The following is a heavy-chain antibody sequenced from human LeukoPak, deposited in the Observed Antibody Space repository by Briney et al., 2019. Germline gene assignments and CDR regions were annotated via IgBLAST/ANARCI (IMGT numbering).Heavy chain of an antibody. CDR1: GYTFTSYG. J-gene: IGHJ1*01. Sequence: GASVKVSCKASGYTFTSYGISWVRQAPGQGLEWMGWISAYNGNTNYAQKLQGRVTMTTDTSTSTAYMELRSLRSDDTAVYYCARESAPGNPLAEYFQHWGQGTLVTVSS. D-gene: IGHD4-23*01. V-gene: IGHV1-18*01. CDR3: ARESAPGNPLAEYFQH. CDR2: ISAYNGNT.